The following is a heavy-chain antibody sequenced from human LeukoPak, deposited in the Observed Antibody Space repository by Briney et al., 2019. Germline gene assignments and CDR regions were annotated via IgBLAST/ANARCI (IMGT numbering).Heavy chain of an antibody. D-gene: IGHD3-9*01. CDR1: GGTFSSYA. CDR2: IIPIFGTA. CDR3: ARENYDILTGLGDYFDY. J-gene: IGHJ4*02. V-gene: IGHV1-69*05. Sequence: SVKVSCKASGGTFSSYAISWVRQAPGQGLEWMGRIIPIFGTANYAQKFQGRVTITTDESTSTAYMELSSLRSEDTAVYYCARENYDILTGLGDYFDYWGQGTLVTISS.